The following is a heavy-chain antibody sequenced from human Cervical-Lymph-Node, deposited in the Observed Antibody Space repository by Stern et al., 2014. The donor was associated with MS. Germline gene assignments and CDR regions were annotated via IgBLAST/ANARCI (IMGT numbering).Heavy chain of an antibody. V-gene: IGHV1-46*01. Sequence: QMQLVQSGAEVKKPGASVNVSCKASGYIFSTYSMHWVRQAPGHGLEWLGIINRSDGGPIYAQRFQGRVNMTKDTSTNTVYMELSSLSPEDTASYYCAREVPGWKRLTHFDFWGQGTLVTVSS. D-gene: IGHD2-15*01. J-gene: IGHJ4*02. CDR2: INRSDGGP. CDR3: AREVPGWKRLTHFDF. CDR1: GYIFSTYS.